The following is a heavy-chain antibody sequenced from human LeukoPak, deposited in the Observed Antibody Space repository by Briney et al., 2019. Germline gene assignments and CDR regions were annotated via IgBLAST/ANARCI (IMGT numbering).Heavy chain of an antibody. Sequence: ASVKVSCKASGYTFTGYYMHWVRQAPGQGLEWMGWINPNSGGTNYAQKFQGRVTMTRDTSISTAYMELSRLRSDNTAVYYCARVPRGSFCFDYWGQGTLVTVSS. J-gene: IGHJ4*02. D-gene: IGHD1-26*01. CDR1: GYTFTGYY. CDR3: ARVPRGSFCFDY. CDR2: INPNSGGT. V-gene: IGHV1-2*02.